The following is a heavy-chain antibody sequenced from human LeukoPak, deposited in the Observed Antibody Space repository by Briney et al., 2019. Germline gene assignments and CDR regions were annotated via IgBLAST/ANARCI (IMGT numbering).Heavy chain of an antibody. J-gene: IGHJ5*02. V-gene: IGHV4-59*08. CDR2: IYYSGST. D-gene: IGHD1-7*01. CDR3: ARHSRISGTTSWFDP. CDR1: GGSISSYY. Sequence: SETLSLTCTVSGGSISSYYWSWIRQPPGKGLEWIGYIYYSGSTNYNPSLKSRVTISVDTSKNQFSLKLSSVTAADTAVYYCARHSRISGTTSWFDPWGQGTLVTVSS.